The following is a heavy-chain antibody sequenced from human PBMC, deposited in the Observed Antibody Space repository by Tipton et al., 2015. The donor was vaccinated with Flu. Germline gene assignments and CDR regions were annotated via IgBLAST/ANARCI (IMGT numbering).Heavy chain of an antibody. CDR1: GYTFSDYY. CDR2: IRDKSKSYTT. CDR3: ARGYDILTDGGGYFDY. J-gene: IGHJ4*02. V-gene: IGHV3-72*01. D-gene: IGHD3-9*01. Sequence: SLRLSCAASGYTFSDYYIDWVRQAPGKGLEWVGRIRDKSKSYTTEYAASVKGRFILSRDESKNSAYLQMNSLKIEDTAVYYCARGYDILTDGGGYFDYWGQGTLVTVSS.